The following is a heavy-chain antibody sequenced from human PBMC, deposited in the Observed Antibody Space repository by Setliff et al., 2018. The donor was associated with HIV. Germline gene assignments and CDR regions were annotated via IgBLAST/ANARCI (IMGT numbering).Heavy chain of an antibody. J-gene: IGHJ4*03. Sequence: SETLSLTCTVSGGSVSGHYWSWVRQSPEKGLEWIAYIYNSATTNYNPSLKSRVTFSIDTSKNQFSLKLDSVTAADTAVYYCARAPYSAYDYTSFHTWGQGTMVTVSS. CDR3: ARAPYSAYDYTSFHT. V-gene: IGHV4-59*08. CDR2: IYNSATT. CDR1: GGSVSGHY. D-gene: IGHD5-12*01.